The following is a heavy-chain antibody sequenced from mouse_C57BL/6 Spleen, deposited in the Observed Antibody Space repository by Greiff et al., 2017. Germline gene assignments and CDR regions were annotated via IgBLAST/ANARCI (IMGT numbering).Heavy chain of an antibody. CDR1: GFSLTSSG. V-gene: IGHV2-5*01. CDR2: IWRGGST. Sequence: QVQLQPSGPGLVQPSQSLSITCTVSGFSLTSSGVHWVRQSPGTGLEWLGVIWRGGSTDYNAAFMSRLSITKDNSKSPVFFKMNSLQADDTAIYYCAKGDYGYAMDYWGQGTSVTVSS. D-gene: IGHD2-4*01. CDR3: AKGDYGYAMDY. J-gene: IGHJ4*01.